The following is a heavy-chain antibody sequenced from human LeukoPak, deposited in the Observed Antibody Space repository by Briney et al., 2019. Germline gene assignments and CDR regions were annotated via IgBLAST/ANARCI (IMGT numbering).Heavy chain of an antibody. CDR1: GFTFSSYG. CDR2: IRYDGSNK. CDR3: ARIGQWLTRYYFDY. V-gene: IGHV3-30*02. D-gene: IGHD6-19*01. Sequence: GGSLRLSCAASGFTFSSYGMHWVRQAPGKGLEWVAFIRYDGSNKYYADSVKGRFTISRDNSKNTLYLQMNSLRAEDTAVYYCARIGQWLTRYYFDYWGQGTLVTVSS. J-gene: IGHJ4*02.